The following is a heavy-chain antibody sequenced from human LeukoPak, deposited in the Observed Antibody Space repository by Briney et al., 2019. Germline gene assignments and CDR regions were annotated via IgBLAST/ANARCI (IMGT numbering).Heavy chain of an antibody. CDR2: IIPIFGTA. D-gene: IGHD1-7*01. J-gene: IGHJ4*02. V-gene: IGHV1-69*05. CDR3: ARDRGNYEDY. CDR1: GGTFSSYA. Sequence: GASVKVSCKASGGTFSSYAISWVRQAPGQGLEWMGGIIPIFGTANYAQKFEGRVTITRDTSASTAYMELSSLRSEDTAVYYCARDRGNYEDYWGQGTLVTVSS.